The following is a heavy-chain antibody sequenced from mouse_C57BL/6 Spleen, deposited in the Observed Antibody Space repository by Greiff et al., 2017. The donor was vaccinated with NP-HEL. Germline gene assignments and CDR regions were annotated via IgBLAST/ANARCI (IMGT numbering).Heavy chain of an antibody. D-gene: IGHD1-1*01. J-gene: IGHJ1*03. CDR3: ASSSTVVAWYFDV. V-gene: IGHV5-17*01. Sequence: EVQRVESGGGLVKPGGSLKLSCAASGFTFSDYGMHWVRQAPEKGLEWVAYISSGSSTIYYADTVKGRFTISRDNAKNTLFLQMTSLRSEDTAMYYCASSSTVVAWYFDVWGTGTTVTVSS. CDR1: GFTFSDYG. CDR2: ISSGSSTI.